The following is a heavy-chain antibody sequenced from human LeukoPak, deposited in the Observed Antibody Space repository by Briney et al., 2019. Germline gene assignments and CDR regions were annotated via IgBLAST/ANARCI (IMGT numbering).Heavy chain of an antibody. J-gene: IGHJ3*02. CDR2: INPTTGDT. CDR1: GYTFTSYY. CDR3: ARYGFSTVWQGGWHAFDI. V-gene: IGHV1-46*01. D-gene: IGHD6-13*01. Sequence: ASVKVSCKASGYTFTSYYMHWVRQAPGQGLEWMGIINPTTGDTSYAQKFQGRLTMTRDMSTSTVYMELSSLTSEDTAVFYCARYGFSTVWQGGWHAFDIWGQGTVVTVSS.